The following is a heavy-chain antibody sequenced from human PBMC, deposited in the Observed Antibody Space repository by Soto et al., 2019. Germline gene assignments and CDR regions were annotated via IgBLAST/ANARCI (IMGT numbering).Heavy chain of an antibody. Sequence: QVPLVQSGAEVKKPGSSVKVSCKTSGGTFGSSAISWVRQAPGQGLEWMGGISHIPGTANYAQKFQGRVTIAADESTSTAYMELSRLRSEDTAVYYCARSQGSSTSLEIDYYYYYGMDVWGQGTTVTVSS. CDR2: ISHIPGTA. J-gene: IGHJ6*02. CDR1: GGTFGSSA. CDR3: ARSQGSSTSLEIDYYYYYGMDV. V-gene: IGHV1-69*01. D-gene: IGHD2-2*01.